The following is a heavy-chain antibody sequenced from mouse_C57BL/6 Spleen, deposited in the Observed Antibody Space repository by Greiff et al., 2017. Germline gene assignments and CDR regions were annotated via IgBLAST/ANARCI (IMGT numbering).Heavy chain of an antibody. V-gene: IGHV1-18*01. CDR2: INPNNGGT. D-gene: IGHD2-4*01. J-gene: IGHJ2*01. CDR1: GYTFTDYN. Sequence: EVQLQQSGPELVKPGASVKIPCKASGYTFTDYNMDWVKQSHGKSLEWIGDINPNNGGTIYNQKFKGKATLTVDKSSSTAYMELRSLTSEDTAVYYCARGGLRRPLYYFDYWGQGTTLTVSS. CDR3: ARGGLRRPLYYFDY.